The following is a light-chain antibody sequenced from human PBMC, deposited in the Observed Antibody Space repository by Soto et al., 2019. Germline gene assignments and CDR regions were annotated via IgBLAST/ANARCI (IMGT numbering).Light chain of an antibody. CDR2: NEI. Sequence: SYELTQPPSVSVAPGKTATITCGGNNIGSKSVHWYQEKSGQAPVLVIYNEIDRPSGIPERFAGSKSGNTATLTISRVEAGDEADYYCHVLDSDRDHPVFGGGTKRTGL. J-gene: IGLJ2*01. CDR3: HVLDSDRDHPV. V-gene: IGLV3-21*04. CDR1: NIGSKS.